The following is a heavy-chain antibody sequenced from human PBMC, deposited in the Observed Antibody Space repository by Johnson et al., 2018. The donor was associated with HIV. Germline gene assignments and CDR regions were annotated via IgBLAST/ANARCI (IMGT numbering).Heavy chain of an antibody. J-gene: IGHJ3*02. CDR2: IRYDGSNK. V-gene: IGHV3-30*02. Sequence: QVQLVESGGGVVQPGGSLRLSCAASGFTFSSYGMHWVRQAPGKGLEWVAFIRYDGSNKYYADSVKGRLTISRDNSKNTVYLQMNSLRAEDTAVYYCAKDRGWELLTTDAFDIWGQGTMVTVSS. CDR3: AKDRGWELLTTDAFDI. CDR1: GFTFSSYG. D-gene: IGHD1-26*01.